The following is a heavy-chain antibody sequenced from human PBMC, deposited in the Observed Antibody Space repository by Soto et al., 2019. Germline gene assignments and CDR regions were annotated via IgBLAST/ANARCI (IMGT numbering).Heavy chain of an antibody. V-gene: IGHV3-73*01. CDR1: GFTFSGSV. Sequence: EVQLVESGGGLVQPGGSLKLSCAASGFTFSGSVIHWVRQAPGKGLEWVGRIRSEAYTYATAYIASVKGRFTISADKSISTAYLQWSSLKASDTAMYYCARRRSGSFGPDVFDVWGQGTMVTVSS. J-gene: IGHJ3*01. CDR3: ARRRSGSFGPDVFDV. CDR2: IRSEAYTYAT. D-gene: IGHD1-26*01.